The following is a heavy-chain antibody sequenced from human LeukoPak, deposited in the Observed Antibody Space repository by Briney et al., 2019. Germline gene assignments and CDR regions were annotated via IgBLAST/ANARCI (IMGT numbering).Heavy chain of an antibody. Sequence: SETLSLTCTVSGGSINNSYWTWIRQPPGKGLEWIGHIYYSGSTNYSPSLKSRVTISVDTSKNQFSLKLSSVTAADTAVYYCARLSSLANIAARGRTWFDPWGQGSLVTVSS. J-gene: IGHJ5*02. V-gene: IGHV4-59*01. CDR2: IYYSGST. CDR1: GGSINNSY. D-gene: IGHD6-6*01. CDR3: ARLSSLANIAARGRTWFDP.